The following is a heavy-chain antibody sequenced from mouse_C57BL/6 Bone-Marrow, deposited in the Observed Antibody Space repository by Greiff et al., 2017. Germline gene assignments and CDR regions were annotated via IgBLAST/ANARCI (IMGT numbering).Heavy chain of an antibody. V-gene: IGHV2-2*01. CDR3: ARNWD. J-gene: IGHJ3*01. Sequence: VQLQQSGPGLVQPSQSLSITCAVSGFSLTSYGVHWVRQSPGKGLEWLGLICSGGSTDYNAAFISRLSISKDNSKSQVFFKMNRLQADDTAIYYCARNWDWGQGTLVTVSA. CDR1: GFSLTSYG. D-gene: IGHD4-1*01. CDR2: ICSGGST.